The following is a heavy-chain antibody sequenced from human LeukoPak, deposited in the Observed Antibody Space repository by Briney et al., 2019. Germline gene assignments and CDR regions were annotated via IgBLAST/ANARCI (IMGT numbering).Heavy chain of an antibody. CDR2: VSPYNGDT. CDR1: GYTFIKYA. J-gene: IGHJ4*02. Sequence: ASVKVSCKASGYTFIKYAIHWVRQAPGRWLEWMGWVSPYNGDTKYAQNHQGRVTMTTDTSTTTAHMELRSLTSDDTAVYYCAKAWDYGDRGEIDYWGQGALVTVSS. V-gene: IGHV1-18*01. CDR3: AKAWDYGDRGEIDY. D-gene: IGHD4-17*01.